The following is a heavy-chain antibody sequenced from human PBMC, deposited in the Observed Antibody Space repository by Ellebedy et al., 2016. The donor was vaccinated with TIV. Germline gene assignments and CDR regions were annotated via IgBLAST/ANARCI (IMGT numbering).Heavy chain of an antibody. D-gene: IGHD4-17*01. V-gene: IGHV3-30*02. J-gene: IGHJ5*02. CDR2: IRYDGSNK. CDR1: GFTFSSYG. Sequence: GGSLRLSCAASGFTFSSYGMHWVRQAPGKGLEWVAFIRYDGSNKYYADSVKGRFTISRDNSKNTLYLQMNSLRVEDTAVYYCARDPGGGGNYGDNWFDPWGQGTLVTVSS. CDR3: ARDPGGGGNYGDNWFDP.